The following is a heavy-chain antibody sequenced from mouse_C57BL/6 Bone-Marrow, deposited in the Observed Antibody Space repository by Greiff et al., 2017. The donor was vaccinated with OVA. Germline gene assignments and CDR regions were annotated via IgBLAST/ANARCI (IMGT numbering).Heavy chain of an antibody. D-gene: IGHD1-1*01. Sequence: VQLQQSGPELVKPGASVKISCKASGYAFSSSWMNWVKQRPGKGLEWIGRIYPGDGDTNYNGKFKGKATLTADKSSSTAYMQLSSLTSEDSAAYFCAKVPWYYGSSYGFAYWGQGTLVTVSA. J-gene: IGHJ3*01. CDR3: AKVPWYYGSSYGFAY. CDR2: IYPGDGDT. CDR1: GYAFSSSW. V-gene: IGHV1-82*01.